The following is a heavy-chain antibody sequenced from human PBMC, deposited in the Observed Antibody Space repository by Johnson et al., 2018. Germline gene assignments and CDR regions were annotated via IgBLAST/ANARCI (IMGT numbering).Heavy chain of an antibody. CDR2: IKQDGSDK. CDR3: VRNGGSFDY. J-gene: IGHJ4*02. V-gene: IGHV3-7*01. CDR1: GFSFSSHW. D-gene: IGHD1-26*01. Sequence: VQLVQSGGGLVQPGGSLRLSCATSGFSFSSHWMSWVRQAPGKGLEWVANIKQDGSDKRYLDSVKGRFTISRDNAKNSRYLQINSLRAEDTAVYYWVRNGGSFDYWGQGTLVTVSS.